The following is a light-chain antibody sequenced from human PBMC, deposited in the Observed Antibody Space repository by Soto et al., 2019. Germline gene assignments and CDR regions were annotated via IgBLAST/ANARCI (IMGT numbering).Light chain of an antibody. CDR3: SSYAGSTNPVV. V-gene: IGLV2-8*01. J-gene: IGLJ2*01. CDR2: EVS. Sequence: QSALTQPPSASGSPGQSVTISCTGTSSDVGGYNYVSWYQQHPGKAPKLMIYEVSKGPSGVPDRFSGSKSGNTASLTVSWLQAEAEADYYCSSYAGSTNPVVFGGGTKLTVL. CDR1: SSDVGGYNY.